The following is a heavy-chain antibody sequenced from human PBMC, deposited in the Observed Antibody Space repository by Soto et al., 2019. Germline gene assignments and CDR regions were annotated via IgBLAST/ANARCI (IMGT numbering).Heavy chain of an antibody. CDR2: ISYSGST. CDR1: GGSISSYY. J-gene: IGHJ6*02. Sequence: QVQLQESGPGLVKPSETLSLTCTVSGGSISSYYWSWIRQPPGKGLEWIGYISYSGSTNYNSYLKSRVTISVDTSKNQFSLKLSSVTAADTAVYYCAREGVTPSYYYYYGMDVWGQGTTVTVSS. V-gene: IGHV4-59*01. CDR3: AREGVTPSYYYYYGMDV. D-gene: IGHD5-18*01.